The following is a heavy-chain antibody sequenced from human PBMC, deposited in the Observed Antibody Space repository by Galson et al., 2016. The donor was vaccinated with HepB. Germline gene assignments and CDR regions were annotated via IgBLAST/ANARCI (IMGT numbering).Heavy chain of an antibody. CDR1: GFRVTNYA. Sequence: SLRLSCAASGFRVTNYAMTWVRRAPGKGLEWVSDISGAGGTTHYADSVKGRFTISRDNSRDTLYLQMDRLRAADTAVYYCAKERGWYGGPNYGSWGQGTLVTVSS. CDR2: ISGAGGTT. V-gene: IGHV3-23*01. J-gene: IGHJ5*02. CDR3: AKERGWYGGPNYGS. D-gene: IGHD2-15*01.